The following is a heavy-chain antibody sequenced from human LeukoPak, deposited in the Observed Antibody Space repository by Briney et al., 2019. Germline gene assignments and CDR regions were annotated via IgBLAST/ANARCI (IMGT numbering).Heavy chain of an antibody. CDR2: ISSSRSHI. Sequence: GGSLRLSCAASGFTFNTYAMGWVRQAPGKGLEWVSSISSSRSHIYYADSVKGRFTISRDNAKNSLYLQMNSLRGEDTAVYYCARGSDILTGYPENAFDIWGQGTMVTVSS. D-gene: IGHD3-9*01. CDR1: GFTFNTYA. CDR3: ARGSDILTGYPENAFDI. J-gene: IGHJ3*02. V-gene: IGHV3-21*01.